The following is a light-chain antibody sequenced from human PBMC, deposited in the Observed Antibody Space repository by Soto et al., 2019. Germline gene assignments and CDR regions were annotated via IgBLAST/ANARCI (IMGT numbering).Light chain of an antibody. CDR3: QQYGSSPRT. J-gene: IGKJ1*01. CDR2: GAS. Sequence: PGDRSTLSCMASQTLSSTNLAWYQQKPGQAPRLLIYGASNRATGIPDRFSGSGSGTDFTLTITRLEPEDFAMYYCQQYGSSPRTFGQGTKVDIK. V-gene: IGKV3-20*01. CDR1: QTLSSTN.